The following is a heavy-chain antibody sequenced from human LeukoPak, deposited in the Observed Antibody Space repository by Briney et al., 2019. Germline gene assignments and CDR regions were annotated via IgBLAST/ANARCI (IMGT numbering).Heavy chain of an antibody. CDR2: ISPSGGIT. D-gene: IGHD3-10*01. CDR1: GFTFSSHG. V-gene: IGHV3-23*01. Sequence: GGSLRLSCAASGFTFSSHGMNWVRQAPGKGLEWVSGISPSGGITYYTDSVKGRFTISRDNSKNTLYLQMNSLRAEDTAVYYCARVTGIRVGFLYMDVWGKGTTVTISS. CDR3: ARVTGIRVGFLYMDV. J-gene: IGHJ6*03.